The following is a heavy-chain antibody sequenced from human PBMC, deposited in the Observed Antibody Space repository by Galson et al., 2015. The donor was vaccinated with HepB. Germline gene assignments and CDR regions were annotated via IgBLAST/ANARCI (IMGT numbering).Heavy chain of an antibody. Sequence: SVKVSCKASGYTFNNYGISWVRQAPGQGLEWMAWISAYDGHTKFAEKFQDRVIMTTDTSTRTAYMELRSLRSDDTSVYYCARACGFTCEGGMDVWGQGTTVTVSS. CDR1: GYTFNNYG. J-gene: IGHJ6*02. CDR2: ISAYDGHT. D-gene: IGHD5-12*01. V-gene: IGHV1-18*01. CDR3: ARACGFTCEGGMDV.